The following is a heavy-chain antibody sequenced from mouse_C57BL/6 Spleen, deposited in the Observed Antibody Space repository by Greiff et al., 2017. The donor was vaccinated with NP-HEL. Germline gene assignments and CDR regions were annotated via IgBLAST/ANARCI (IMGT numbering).Heavy chain of an antibody. CDR1: GFTFNTYA. CDR3: VREGYSNYSYYFDY. Sequence: DAGGGLVQPKGSLKLSCAASGFTFNTYAMHWVRQAPGKGLEWVARIRSKSSNYATYYADSVKDRFTISRDDSQSMLYLQMNNLKTEDTAMYYCVREGYSNYSYYFDYWGQGTTLTVSS. CDR2: IRSKSSNYAT. D-gene: IGHD2-5*01. J-gene: IGHJ2*01. V-gene: IGHV10-3*01.